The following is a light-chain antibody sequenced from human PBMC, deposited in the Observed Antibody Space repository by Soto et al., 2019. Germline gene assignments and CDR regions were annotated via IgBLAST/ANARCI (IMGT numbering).Light chain of an antibody. V-gene: IGKV1-8*01. CDR3: HQYYNYPPT. J-gene: IGKJ3*01. Sequence: AIRMTQSPSSFSASTGDRVTITCRASQDIGSLLAWYQQKPGKAPKLLIYAASTLQSGVPSRFSGSGSGTDFTLTIRSLQSEDFATYYCHQYYNYPPTFGPGTKVDMK. CDR1: QDIGSL. CDR2: AAS.